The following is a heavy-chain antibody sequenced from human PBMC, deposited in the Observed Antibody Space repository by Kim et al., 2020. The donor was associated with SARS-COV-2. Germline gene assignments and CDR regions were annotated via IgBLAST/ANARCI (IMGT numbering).Heavy chain of an antibody. CDR1: GFTFSSYA. CDR3: ASNFSGWYGHAFDI. J-gene: IGHJ3*02. V-gene: IGHV3-30-3*01. D-gene: IGHD6-19*01. CDR2: ISYNGDNK. Sequence: GGSLRLSCAASGFTFSSYAMHWVRQAPGKGLEWVAVISYNGDNKHYADSVKGRFTISRDNSKNTLFVQMNSLRAEDTAVYYCASNFSGWYGHAFDIWGQGTMVTVSS.